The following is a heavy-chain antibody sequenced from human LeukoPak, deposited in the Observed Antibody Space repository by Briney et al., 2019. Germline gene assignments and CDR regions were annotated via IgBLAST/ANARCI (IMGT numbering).Heavy chain of an antibody. V-gene: IGHV3-43*01. Sequence: GGSLRLSCVASGFTFDDYTMHWVRQAPGEGLEWVSLISWDGGSTYYADSVKGRFTISRDNSKNSLYLQMNSLRTEDTALYYCAADRGEFDYWGQGTLVTVSS. D-gene: IGHD3-10*01. CDR2: ISWDGGST. J-gene: IGHJ4*02. CDR1: GFTFDDYT. CDR3: AADRGEFDY.